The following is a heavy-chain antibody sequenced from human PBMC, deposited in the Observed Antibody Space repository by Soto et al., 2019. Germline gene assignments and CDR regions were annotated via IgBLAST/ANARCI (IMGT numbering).Heavy chain of an antibody. CDR1: GGTFSSYA. Sequence: QVQLVQSGAEVKKPGSSVKVSCKASGGTFSSYAISWVRQDPGQGLEWMGGIIPIFGTANYAQKFQGRVTITADESTRTAYMKLSSMRSEDTAVYYCARDWIGVVPAASGPRWFDPWGKGTLLTVSS. D-gene: IGHD2-2*01. CDR2: IIPIFGTA. V-gene: IGHV1-69*01. CDR3: ARDWIGVVPAASGPRWFDP. J-gene: IGHJ5*02.